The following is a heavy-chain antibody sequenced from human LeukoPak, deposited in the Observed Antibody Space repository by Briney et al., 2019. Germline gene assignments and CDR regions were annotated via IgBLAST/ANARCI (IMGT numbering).Heavy chain of an antibody. CDR2: INSDGSST. Sequence: GGSLRLSCAASGFTFSSYWMHWVRQAPGKGRVWVSRINSDGSSTSYADSVKGRFTISRDNAKNTLYLQMNSLRAEDTAVYYCARVPVAGTDFDYWGQGTLVTVSS. CDR1: GFTFSSYW. V-gene: IGHV3-74*01. J-gene: IGHJ4*02. CDR3: ARVPVAGTDFDY. D-gene: IGHD6-19*01.